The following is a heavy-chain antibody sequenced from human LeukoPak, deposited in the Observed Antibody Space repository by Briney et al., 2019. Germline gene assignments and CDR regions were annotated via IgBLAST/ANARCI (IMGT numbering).Heavy chain of an antibody. CDR2: IYYSGST. CDR1: GGSVSSGSYY. CDR3: ARTELRLISFDY. J-gene: IGHJ4*02. D-gene: IGHD5-12*01. Sequence: PSETLSLTCTVSGGSVSSGSYYWSWIRQPPGKGLEWIGYIYYSGSTNYNPSLKSRVTISEDTSKNQFSLKLSSVTAADTAVYYCARTELRLISFDYWGQGTLVTVSS. V-gene: IGHV4-61*01.